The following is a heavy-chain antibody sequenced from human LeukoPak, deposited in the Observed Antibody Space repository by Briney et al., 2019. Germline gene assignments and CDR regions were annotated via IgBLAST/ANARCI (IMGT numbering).Heavy chain of an antibody. CDR1: GFSFSDHY. CDR3: ARGAGRSGSDH. CDR2: ISGSGSDI. D-gene: IGHD6-19*01. Sequence: PGGSLRLSCAASGFSFSDHYMTWVRQAPGKGLEWLSYISGSGSDIDYAGSVKGRFTISRDNAKNSLYLQMNILRAEDTAVYYCARGAGRSGSDHWGQGTLVTVSS. J-gene: IGHJ5*02. V-gene: IGHV3-11*01.